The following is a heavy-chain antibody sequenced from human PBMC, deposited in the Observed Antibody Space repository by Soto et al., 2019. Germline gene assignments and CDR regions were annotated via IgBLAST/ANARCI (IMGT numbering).Heavy chain of an antibody. CDR3: AKLGSSAWSPHYYFDY. V-gene: IGHV3-23*01. Sequence: EVQLLESGGGLVQPGGSLRLSCAASGFTFNNYAMGWVRQAPGKGLEWVSAITGSGSDTYYLDSVKGRFTISRDNSKNNLFLQVNSLRAEDTAIYYCAKLGSSAWSPHYYFDYWGQGTLVTVSS. D-gene: IGHD3-10*01. J-gene: IGHJ4*02. CDR1: GFTFNNYA. CDR2: ITGSGSDT.